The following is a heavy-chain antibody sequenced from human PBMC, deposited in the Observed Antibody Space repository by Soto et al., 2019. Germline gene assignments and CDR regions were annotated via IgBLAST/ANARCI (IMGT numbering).Heavy chain of an antibody. CDR3: ARDYGDYDYYFDY. V-gene: IGHV1-3*01. CDR2: INPGNGIT. CDR1: GYTFTTYA. D-gene: IGHD4-17*01. J-gene: IGHJ4*02. Sequence: ASVKVSCKASGYTFTTYAMHWVRQAPGQRLEWMGWINPGNGITKYSQKFQGRVTITRDTSASTAYMELSSLRSEDTAAYYCARDYGDYDYYFDYWAQGTLVTVSS.